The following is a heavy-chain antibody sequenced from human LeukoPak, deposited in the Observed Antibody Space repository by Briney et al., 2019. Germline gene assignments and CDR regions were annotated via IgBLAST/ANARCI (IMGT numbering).Heavy chain of an antibody. J-gene: IGHJ5*02. CDR1: GFSSNSYW. D-gene: IGHD3-10*01. Sequence: GGSLRLSCTASGFSSNSYWMHWARQAPGKGLVWVARINGDGSSINYADSVKGRFTISRDNAKNTLYLQMNSLRVEDTAVYYCARGRGPYGWFDPWGQGTLVTVSS. CDR2: INGDGSSI. CDR3: ARGRGPYGWFDP. V-gene: IGHV3-74*01.